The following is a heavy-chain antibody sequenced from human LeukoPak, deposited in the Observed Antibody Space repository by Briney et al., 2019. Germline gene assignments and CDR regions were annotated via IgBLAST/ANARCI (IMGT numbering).Heavy chain of an antibody. CDR2: ISSGSYHI. D-gene: IGHD3-10*01. V-gene: IGHV3-21*01. Sequence: GGSLRLSCEASGFTFSSYSMNWVRQAPGKGLEWVSSISSGSYHIYYADAVKGRFTISRDNAKNSLYLQMNSLRAEDTAVYYCARDRRGKQKDAFDIWGQGTMVTVSS. CDR3: ARDRRGKQKDAFDI. CDR1: GFTFSSYS. J-gene: IGHJ3*02.